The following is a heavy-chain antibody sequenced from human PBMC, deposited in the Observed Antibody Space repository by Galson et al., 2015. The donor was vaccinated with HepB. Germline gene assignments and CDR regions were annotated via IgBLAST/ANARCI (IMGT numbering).Heavy chain of an antibody. D-gene: IGHD3-10*01. CDR2: IRSKTHGETT. V-gene: IGHV3-49*03. Sequence: SLRLSCATSGFTFDDYAMTWFRQAPGKGLEWVGLIRSKTHGETTEYAASVKARFTISRDDSRSIAYLQMNSLKTEDIAVYYCACYYGSGSYFPEYFHHWGQGTLVTVSS. CDR3: ACYYGSGSYFPEYFHH. J-gene: IGHJ1*01. CDR1: GFTFDDYA.